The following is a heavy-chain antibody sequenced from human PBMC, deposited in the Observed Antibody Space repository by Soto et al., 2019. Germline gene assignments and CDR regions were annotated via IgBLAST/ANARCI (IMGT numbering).Heavy chain of an antibody. CDR1: GFTFSSYG. CDR3: AKDSTAMVMSFDP. Sequence: GGSLRLSCAASGFTFSSYGMHWVRQAPGKGLEWVAVISYDGSNKYYADSVKGRFTISRDNSKNTLYLQMNSLRAEDTAVYYCAKDSTAMVMSFDPWGQGTLVTGSS. J-gene: IGHJ5*02. CDR2: ISYDGSNK. D-gene: IGHD5-18*01. V-gene: IGHV3-30*18.